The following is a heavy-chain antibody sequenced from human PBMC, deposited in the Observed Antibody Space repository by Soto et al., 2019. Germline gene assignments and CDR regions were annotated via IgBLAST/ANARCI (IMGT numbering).Heavy chain of an antibody. D-gene: IGHD3-22*01. CDR2: IIPVFDTV. CDR1: GGLFSSYA. V-gene: IGHV1-69*13. Sequence: ASVKVSCKDTGGLFSSYAVSWVRQTPGQGLEWMGGIIPVFDTVYYAQKFQGRVTITADESTNTAYMELSSLRSEDTAMYYCARGGSGYVWFNEFWGQGTLVTVSS. J-gene: IGHJ4*02. CDR3: ARGGSGYVWFNEF.